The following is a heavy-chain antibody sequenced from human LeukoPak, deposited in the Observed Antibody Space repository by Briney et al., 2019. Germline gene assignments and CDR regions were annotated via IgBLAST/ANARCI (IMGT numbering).Heavy chain of an antibody. D-gene: IGHD6-19*01. CDR3: ARELADVAGDGPDV. V-gene: IGHV3-48*03. CDR1: GFTFSSYE. J-gene: IGHJ3*01. CDR2: IWSSGSPT. Sequence: GGSLRLSCTASGFTFSSYEMNWVRQAPGKGLEWVSYIWSSGSPTHYADSVKGRFTISRDNAKNSLYLQMSSLRADDTAVYYCARELADVAGDGPDVWGQGTMVTVSS.